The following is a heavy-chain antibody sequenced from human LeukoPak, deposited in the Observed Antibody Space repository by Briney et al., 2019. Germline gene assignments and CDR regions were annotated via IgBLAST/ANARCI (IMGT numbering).Heavy chain of an antibody. CDR2: INHSGST. CDR3: ARSRITMVRGPTADY. V-gene: IGHV4-34*01. Sequence: PSETLSLTCAVYGGSFSGYYWSWIRQPPGKGLEWIGEINHSGSTNYNPSLKSRVTLSVDTSKNQFSLKLTSVTAADSAVYYCARSRITMVRGPTADYWGQGTLVTVSS. CDR1: GGSFSGYY. J-gene: IGHJ4*02. D-gene: IGHD3-10*01.